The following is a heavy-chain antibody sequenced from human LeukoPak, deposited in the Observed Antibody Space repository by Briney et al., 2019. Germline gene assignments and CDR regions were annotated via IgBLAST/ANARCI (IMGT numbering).Heavy chain of an antibody. J-gene: IGHJ4*02. CDR3: ARSGGGQFDY. CDR1: GFTFSRFW. D-gene: IGHD6-25*01. V-gene: IGHV3-74*01. Sequence: GGSLRLSXTASGFTFSRFWMHWVRQAPGKGLVWVSRIDPDGINTTYADSVKGRFTISRDNAKNTLSLQMNSLRAEDTGVFYCARSGGGQFDYWGQGTLVTVSS. CDR2: IDPDGINT.